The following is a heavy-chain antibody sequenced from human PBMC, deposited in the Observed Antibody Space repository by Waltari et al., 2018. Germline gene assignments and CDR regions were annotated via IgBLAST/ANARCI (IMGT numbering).Heavy chain of an antibody. CDR2: IYYSGST. Sequence: QLQLQESGPGLVKPSETLSLTCTVSGGSISSSSYYWGWIRQPPGKGLEWIGSIYYSGSTYYNPALKSRVTISVDTSKNQFSLKLSSVTAADTAVYYCARDRGVQGVIIRGWFDPWGQGTLVTVSS. CDR1: GGSISSSSYY. CDR3: ARDRGVQGVIIRGWFDP. D-gene: IGHD3-10*01. J-gene: IGHJ5*02. V-gene: IGHV4-39*07.